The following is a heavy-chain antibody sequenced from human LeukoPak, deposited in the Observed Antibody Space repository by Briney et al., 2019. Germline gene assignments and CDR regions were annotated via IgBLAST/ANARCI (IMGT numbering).Heavy chain of an antibody. D-gene: IGHD2/OR15-2a*01. J-gene: IGHJ3*02. CDR2: ISASGST. V-gene: IGHV4-4*07. Sequence: SETLSLTCTVSGGSISSYYWSWIRQPAGKGLECIGRISASGSTNYMPSLKSRVTMSVDTSKNQFSLKLSSVTAADTAVYYCARRGPFFFGAPYYLYAFDIWGQGTMVTVSS. CDR3: ARRGPFFFGAPYYLYAFDI. CDR1: GGSISSYY.